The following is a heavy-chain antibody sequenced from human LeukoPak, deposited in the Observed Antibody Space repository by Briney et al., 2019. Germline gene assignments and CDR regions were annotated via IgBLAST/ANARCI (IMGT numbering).Heavy chain of an antibody. CDR2: VHYSGTA. CDR1: DGSITNYD. CDR3: ARGYGDFRVEGRYFHS. J-gene: IGHJ4*02. Sequence: SETLSLTCTVSDGSITNYDWSWVRQPPGKGLEFIGHVHYSGTANYNPSLRSRVTISIETSKKPFFLKLKSVTAADTAVYYCARGYGDFRVEGRYFHSWGQGTLVTVSS. D-gene: IGHD4-17*01. V-gene: IGHV4-59*01.